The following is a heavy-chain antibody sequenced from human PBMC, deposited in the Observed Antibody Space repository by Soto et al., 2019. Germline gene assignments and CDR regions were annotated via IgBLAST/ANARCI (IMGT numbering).Heavy chain of an antibody. Sequence: SETLCLTCAFYGGSFSGYYWSWIRQPPGKGLEWIGEINHSGSTNYNPSLKSRVTISVDTSKNQFSLKLSSVTAADTAVYYCARGDRRYFDWLLTRGAFDIWGQGTMVTVSS. J-gene: IGHJ3*02. CDR3: ARGDRRYFDWLLTRGAFDI. D-gene: IGHD3-9*01. CDR2: INHSGST. V-gene: IGHV4-34*01. CDR1: GGSFSGYY.